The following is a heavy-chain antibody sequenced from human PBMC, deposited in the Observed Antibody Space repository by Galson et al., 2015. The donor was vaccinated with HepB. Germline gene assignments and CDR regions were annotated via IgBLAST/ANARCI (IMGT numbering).Heavy chain of an antibody. CDR1: GGVFTNYV. D-gene: IGHD1/OR15-1a*01. V-gene: IGHV1-69*13. J-gene: IGHJ4*02. CDR2: IIPIFGAA. CDR3: TRDKNNNSHFYY. Sequence: SVTVSCKASGGVFTNYVTSWVRQAPGQGLEWMGGIIPIFGAAKYAQRFQGRVTITADESTSTVYMELSNLRSEDTAVYYCTRDKNNNSHFYYWGQGTLVTVSS.